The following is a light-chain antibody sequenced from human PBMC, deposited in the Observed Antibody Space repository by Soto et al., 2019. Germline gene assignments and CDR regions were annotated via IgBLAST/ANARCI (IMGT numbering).Light chain of an antibody. CDR3: QQSYSTFYT. V-gene: IGKV1-39*01. CDR2: AAS. CDR1: QSISSY. J-gene: IGKJ2*01. Sequence: DIQMTQSPSSLSASVGDRVTIPCRASQSISSYLNWYQQKPGRAPKLLIYAASSLQSGVPSRFSGSGSGTDFTLTISSLQPEDFATYYCQQSYSTFYTFGQGTKLEIK.